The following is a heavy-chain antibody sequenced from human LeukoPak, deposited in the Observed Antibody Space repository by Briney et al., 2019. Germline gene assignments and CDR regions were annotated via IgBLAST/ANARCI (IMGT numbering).Heavy chain of an antibody. CDR2: IYYSGST. CDR1: GGSISSSSYY. J-gene: IGHJ4*02. D-gene: IGHD1-26*01. V-gene: IGHV4-39*07. CDR3: ARGPRELLPFDY. Sequence: PSETLSLTCTVSGGSISSSSYYWGWIRQPPGKGLEWIGSIYYSGSTYYNPSLKSRVTISVDTSKNQFSLKLSSVTAADTAVYYCARGPRELLPFDYWGQGTLVTVSS.